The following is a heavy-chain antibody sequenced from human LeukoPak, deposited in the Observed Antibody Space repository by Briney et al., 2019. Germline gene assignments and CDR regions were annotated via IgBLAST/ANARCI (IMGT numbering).Heavy chain of an antibody. Sequence: ASVKVSCKASGYTFTGYYMHWVRQAPGQGLEWMGRINPNSGGTNYAQKFQGRVTMTRDTSTSTVYMELSSLRSEDTAVYYCARGDDSSGYYVVDYWGQGTLVTVSS. CDR1: GYTFTGYY. D-gene: IGHD3-22*01. J-gene: IGHJ4*02. CDR3: ARGDDSSGYYVVDY. V-gene: IGHV1-2*06. CDR2: INPNSGGT.